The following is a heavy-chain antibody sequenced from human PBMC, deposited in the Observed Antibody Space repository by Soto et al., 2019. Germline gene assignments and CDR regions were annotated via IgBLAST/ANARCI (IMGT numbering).Heavy chain of an antibody. Sequence: QVQLQESGPGLVKPSQTLSLTCTVSGGSISSGGYYWSWIRQHPGKGLEWIGYIYYSGSTYYNPSLKSRVTVSVDTSKNQFSLKLSSVTAADTAVYYCARDQERDHGWFDPWGQGTLVTVSS. J-gene: IGHJ5*02. V-gene: IGHV4-31*03. CDR1: GGSISSGGYY. CDR3: ARDQERDHGWFDP. D-gene: IGHD1-1*01. CDR2: IYYSGST.